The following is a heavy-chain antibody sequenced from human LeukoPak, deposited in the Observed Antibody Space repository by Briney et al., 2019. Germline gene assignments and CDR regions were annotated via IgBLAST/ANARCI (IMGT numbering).Heavy chain of an antibody. CDR2: ISWDGGST. CDR1: GFTFDDYT. V-gene: IGHV3-43*01. CDR3: AKDILAAAGTLSDYFDY. J-gene: IGHJ4*02. Sequence: GGSLRLSCAASGFTFDDYTMHWVRQAPGKGLEGVSLISWDGGSTYYADSVKGRFTISRDNSKNSLYLQMNSLRTEDTALYYCAKDILAAAGTLSDYFDYWGQGTLVTVSS. D-gene: IGHD6-13*01.